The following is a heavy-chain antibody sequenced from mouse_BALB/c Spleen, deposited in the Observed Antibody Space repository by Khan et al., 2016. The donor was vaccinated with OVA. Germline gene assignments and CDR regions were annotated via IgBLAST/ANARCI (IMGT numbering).Heavy chain of an antibody. CDR3: ARHNFGPFAY. CDR2: INSDGTYT. J-gene: IGHJ3*01. CDR1: GFTFSSFA. V-gene: IGHV5-9-3*01. Sequence: EVELVESGGGLVKPGGSLKLSCAATGFTFSSFAMSWVRQTPEKRLEWVATINSDGTYTYYPDSVKGRFTISRDNAKNTLYLQMNSLRSEDTVLYYCARHNFGPFAYWGQGTLVTGSA. D-gene: IGHD1-3*01.